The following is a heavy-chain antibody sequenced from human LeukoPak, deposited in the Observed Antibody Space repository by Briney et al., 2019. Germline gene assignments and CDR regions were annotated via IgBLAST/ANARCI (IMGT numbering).Heavy chain of an antibody. CDR3: ARVGQGILTGYASDY. J-gene: IGHJ4*02. CDR1: GFTFSDYY. V-gene: IGHV3-11*06. CDR2: ISSSSSYT. D-gene: IGHD3-9*01. Sequence: GGSLRLSCAASGFTFSDYYMSWIRQAPGKGLEWVSYISSSSSYTNYADSVKGRFTISRDNAKTSLYLQMNSLRAEDTAVYYCARVGQGILTGYASDYWGQGTLVTVSS.